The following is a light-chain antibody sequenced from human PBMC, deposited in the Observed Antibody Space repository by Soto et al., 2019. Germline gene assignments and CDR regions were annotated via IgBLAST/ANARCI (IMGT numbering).Light chain of an antibody. J-gene: IGKJ4*01. CDR1: QSVSSN. CDR2: GVS. CDR3: QHYNNLPLT. V-gene: IGKV3-15*01. Sequence: VMTQSPGTLSFSPGERATLSCRASQSVSSNLAWYQQKPGQAPRLLIYGVSTRATGIPVRFSGSGSGTEFTLSISSLQSEDSAIYYCQHYNNLPLTFGGGTKVAIK.